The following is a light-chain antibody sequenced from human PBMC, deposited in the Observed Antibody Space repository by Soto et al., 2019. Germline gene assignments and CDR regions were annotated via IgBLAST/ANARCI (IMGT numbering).Light chain of an antibody. CDR3: AAWDDSLNGWV. CDR2: GNN. Sequence: QSVLTQPPSVSGAPGQRVTISCTGNSASIGAGYDVHWYQQLPGTAPRLLIYGNNNRPSGVPDRFSGSKSGTSASLAITGLQAEDEADYYCAAWDDSLNGWVFGGGTKLTVL. V-gene: IGLV1-40*01. J-gene: IGLJ3*02. CDR1: SASIGAGYD.